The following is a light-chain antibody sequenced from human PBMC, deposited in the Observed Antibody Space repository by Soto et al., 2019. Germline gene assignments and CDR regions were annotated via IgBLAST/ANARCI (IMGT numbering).Light chain of an antibody. CDR2: DVS. Sequence: QSVLTQPGSVSGSPLRSITISCTGTSSDVGGYNYVSWYQQHPGKAPKLMIYDVSNRPSGVSNRFSGSKSGNTASLTISGLQAEDEADYYCSSYTSSSTLYVFGTGTKVTVL. CDR3: SSYTSSSTLYV. CDR1: SSDVGGYNY. J-gene: IGLJ1*01. V-gene: IGLV2-14*01.